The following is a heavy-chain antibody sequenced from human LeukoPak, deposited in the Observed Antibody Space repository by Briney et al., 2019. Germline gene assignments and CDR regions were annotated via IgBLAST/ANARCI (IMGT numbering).Heavy chain of an antibody. D-gene: IGHD6-13*01. J-gene: IGHJ6*03. CDR1: GNSISSGDNY. CDR2: IYTSGST. CDR3: AREGGDSSSWFLTDFGDIYYYMDV. Sequence: PSETLSLTCTVSGNSISSGDNYWSWIRQPAGKGLEWIGRIYTSGSTNYNPSLKSRVTMSVDTSKNQFSLKLSSVTAADTAVYYCAREGGDSSSWFLTDFGDIYYYMDVWGKGTTVTISS. V-gene: IGHV4-61*02.